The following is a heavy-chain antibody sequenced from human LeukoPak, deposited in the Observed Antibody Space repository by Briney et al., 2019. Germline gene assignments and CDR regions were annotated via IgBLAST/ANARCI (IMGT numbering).Heavy chain of an antibody. Sequence: ASVKVSCKASGYTFTGYYMHWVRQAPGQGLEWMGWINPNSGGTNYARKFQGRVTMTRDTSISTAYMELSSLRSDDTAVYYCARDRGYVWELYLRYYFDYWGQGTLVTVSS. CDR2: INPNSGGT. V-gene: IGHV1-2*02. CDR3: ARDRGYVWELYLRYYFDY. J-gene: IGHJ4*02. CDR1: GYTFTGYY. D-gene: IGHD1-26*01.